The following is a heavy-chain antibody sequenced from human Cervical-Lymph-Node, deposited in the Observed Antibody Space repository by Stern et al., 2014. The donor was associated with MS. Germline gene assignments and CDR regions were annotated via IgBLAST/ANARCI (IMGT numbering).Heavy chain of an antibody. J-gene: IGHJ6*02. CDR2: IYYSGST. Sequence: QVQLQESGPGLVKPSETLSLTCTVSGGSVSSGSYYWSWIRQPPGKGLEWIGYIYYSGSTNYNPSLKSRVTISVDTSKNQFSLKLSSVTAADTAVYYCARDHEGYGDLRYYYAMDVWGQGTTVTVSS. D-gene: IGHD4-17*01. CDR3: ARDHEGYGDLRYYYAMDV. CDR1: GGSVSSGSYY. V-gene: IGHV4-61*01.